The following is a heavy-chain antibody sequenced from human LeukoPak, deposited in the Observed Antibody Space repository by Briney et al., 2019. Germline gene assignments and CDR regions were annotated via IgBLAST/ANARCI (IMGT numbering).Heavy chain of an antibody. CDR3: ARGTLRLFDY. D-gene: IGHD5/OR15-5a*01. CDR1: GGSISSGGHY. V-gene: IGHV4-31*03. Sequence: SQTLSLTCTVSGGSISSGGHYWSWIRQHPAKGLEWIGYIYYSGSAYYNPSLESRVTISIDTSKYQFSLKLTSVTAADTAVYFCARGTLRLFDYWGQGTLVTVSS. CDR2: IYYSGSA. J-gene: IGHJ4*02.